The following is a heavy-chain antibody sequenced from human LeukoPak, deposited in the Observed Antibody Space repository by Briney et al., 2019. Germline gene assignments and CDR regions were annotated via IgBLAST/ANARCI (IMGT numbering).Heavy chain of an antibody. CDR1: GGTFSSYA. J-gene: IGHJ5*02. CDR2: IIPIFGTA. V-gene: IGHV1-69*13. Sequence: SVKVSCKASGGTFSSYAISWVRQAPGHGLESMGVIIPIFGTANYAQKFQGRVTITVDESTSTAYMELSSLRSEDTVVFYKQKTAYDILTGYYFGWFDPWGQGTLVTVSS. CDR3: QKTAYDILTGYYFGWFDP. D-gene: IGHD3-9*01.